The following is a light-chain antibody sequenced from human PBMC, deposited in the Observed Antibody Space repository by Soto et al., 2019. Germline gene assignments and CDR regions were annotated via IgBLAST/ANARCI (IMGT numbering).Light chain of an antibody. J-gene: IGKJ1*01. Sequence: AIRMTQSPSSLSASTGDRVTTTCRASQGISSYLAWYQQKPGKAPKLLINAASTLQSGVPSRFSGSGSETEFTLTISSLQPDDFATYYCQQYNSYSGTFGQGTKVDIK. CDR3: QQYNSYSGT. V-gene: IGKV1-8*01. CDR2: AAS. CDR1: QGISSY.